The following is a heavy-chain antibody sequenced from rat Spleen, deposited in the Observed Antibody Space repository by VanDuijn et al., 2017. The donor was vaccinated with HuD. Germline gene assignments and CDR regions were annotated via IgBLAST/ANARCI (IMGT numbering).Heavy chain of an antibody. J-gene: IGHJ2*01. D-gene: IGHD1-10*01. V-gene: IGHV5-29*01. Sequence: EVQLVESDGGLVQPGRSLKLSCAASGFTFSDYYMAWVRQAPTKGREWVATISYDGCSTYYRDSVKGRFTISRDNAKSTLYLQMDSLRSEDTATYYCARRFGEQLGYFDYWGQGVMVTVSS. CDR2: ISYDGCST. CDR3: ARRFGEQLGYFDY. CDR1: GFTFSDYY.